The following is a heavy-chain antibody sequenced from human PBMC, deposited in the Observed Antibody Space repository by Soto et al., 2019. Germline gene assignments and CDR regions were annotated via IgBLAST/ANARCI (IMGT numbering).Heavy chain of an antibody. CDR1: GDSMDNNRW. CDR3: ATSGYGMNSI. J-gene: IGHJ3*02. CDR2: VTRSGST. D-gene: IGHD5-12*01. Sequence: SETLSLTCAVFGDSMDNNRWWSWVRQSPGKGLEWIGEVTRSGSTNYNPSLKSRVTISIDTSNKHLSLKLTSVSTADTAVYYCATSGYGMNSIWGPGTVVTVSS. V-gene: IGHV4-4*02.